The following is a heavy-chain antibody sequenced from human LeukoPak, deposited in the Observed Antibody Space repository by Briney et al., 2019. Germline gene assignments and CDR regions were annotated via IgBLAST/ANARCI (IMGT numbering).Heavy chain of an antibody. J-gene: IGHJ4*02. CDR2: INHSGRT. V-gene: IGHV4-34*01. CDR1: GGSFSGYY. Sequence: SETLSLTCAVYGGSFSGYYWSWIRQPPGKGLEWIGEINHSGRTNYNPSLKSRVTISVDTSKNQFSLKLSSVTAADTAVYYCARQTGSGLFSLPGGQGTLVTVSS. CDR3: ARQTGSGLFSLP. D-gene: IGHD3-10*01.